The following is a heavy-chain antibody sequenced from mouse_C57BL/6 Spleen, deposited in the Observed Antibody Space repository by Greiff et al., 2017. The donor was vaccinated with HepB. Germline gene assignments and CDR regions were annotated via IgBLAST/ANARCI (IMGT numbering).Heavy chain of an antibody. CDR1: GFTFSDYY. D-gene: IGHD1-1*01. CDR3: ASNYGSSYAMDY. Sequence: DVQLVESEGGLVQPGRSMKLSCTASGFTFSDYYMAWVRQVPEKGLEWVANINYDGSSTYYLDSLKSRFIISRDNAKNILYLQMSSLKSEDTATYYCASNYGSSYAMDYWGQGTSVTVSS. CDR2: INYDGSST. V-gene: IGHV5-16*01. J-gene: IGHJ4*01.